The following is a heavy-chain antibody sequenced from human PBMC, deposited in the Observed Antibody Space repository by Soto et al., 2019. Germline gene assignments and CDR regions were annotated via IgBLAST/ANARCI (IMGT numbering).Heavy chain of an antibody. J-gene: IGHJ4*02. D-gene: IGHD1-26*01. CDR3: ARAPFDSGTY. CDR2: IKSDGSST. CDR1: GITFSSYW. V-gene: IGHV3-74*01. Sequence: RLSCAASGITFSSYWMHWVRQAPGKGLVWVARIKSDGSSTSYADSVKGRFTISRDNAKNTLYLQMNSLRDEDTAVYYCARAPFDSGTYWGQGTLVTVSS.